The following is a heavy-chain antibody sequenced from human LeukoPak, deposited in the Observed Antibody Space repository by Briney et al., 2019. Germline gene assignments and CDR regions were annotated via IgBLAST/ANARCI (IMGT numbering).Heavy chain of an antibody. D-gene: IGHD5-18*01. CDR2: IIPILGIA. Sequence: SVKVSCKASGGTFSSYAISWVRQAPGQGLEWMGRIIPILGIANYAQKFQGRVTITADKSTSTAYMELSSLRSEDTAVYYCARGDVDTAIDYWGQGTLVTVSS. V-gene: IGHV1-69*04. J-gene: IGHJ4*02. CDR1: GGTFSSYA. CDR3: ARGDVDTAIDY.